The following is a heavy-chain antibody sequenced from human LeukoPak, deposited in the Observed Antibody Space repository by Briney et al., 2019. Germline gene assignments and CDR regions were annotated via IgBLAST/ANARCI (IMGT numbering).Heavy chain of an antibody. V-gene: IGHV3-9*01. J-gene: IGHJ4*02. D-gene: IGHD5-18*01. Sequence: PGGSLRLSCAASGFTFDDYAMHWVRQAPGKGLEWVSGISWNSGSIGYADSVKGRFTISRDNAKNSLYLQMNSLRAEDTALYYCAKVSGYSYGYFDYWGQRTLVTVSS. CDR2: ISWNSGSI. CDR1: GFTFDDYA. CDR3: AKVSGYSYGYFDY.